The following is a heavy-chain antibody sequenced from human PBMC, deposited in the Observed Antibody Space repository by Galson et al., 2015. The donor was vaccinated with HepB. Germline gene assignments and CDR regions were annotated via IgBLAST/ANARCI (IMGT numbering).Heavy chain of an antibody. J-gene: IGHJ4*02. CDR2: INSDGSST. D-gene: IGHD2-15*01. CDR3: ARSPSEAYCSGGSCYVDY. CDR1: GFTFSSYW. Sequence: SLRLSCAASGFTFSSYWMHWVRQAPGKGLVWVSRINSDGSSTSYADSVKGRSTISRDNAKNSLYLQMNSLRAEDAAVYYCARSPSEAYCSGGSCYVDYWGQGTLVTVSS. V-gene: IGHV3-74*01.